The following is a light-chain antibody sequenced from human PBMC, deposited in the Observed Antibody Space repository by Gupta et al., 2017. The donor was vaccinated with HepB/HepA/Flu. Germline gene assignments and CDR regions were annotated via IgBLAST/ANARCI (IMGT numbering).Light chain of an antibody. CDR1: QSVSSN. CDR3: QQYNNWSIT. V-gene: IGKV3-15*01. Sequence: EIVMTQSPATLSVSPVERATLSCRASQSVSSNLAWYQQKPGQAPRLLIYGASTRATGIPARFSGSGSGTECTLTISSLQSEDFAVYYCQQYNNWSITFGQGTRLEIK. CDR2: GAS. J-gene: IGKJ5*01.